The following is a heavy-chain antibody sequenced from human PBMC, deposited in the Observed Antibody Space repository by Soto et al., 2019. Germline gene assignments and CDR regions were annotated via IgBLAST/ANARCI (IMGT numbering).Heavy chain of an antibody. CDR1: GGSISGYY. J-gene: IGHJ3*02. V-gene: IGHV4-59*01. CDR3: ARSYSSSWQDAIDI. CDR2: MYYNGIT. Sequence: SETLSLTCTITGGSISGYYWSWIRQSPGKGLEWIGYMYYNGITNYNPSLKSRVTISADTSKNQFSLKLSSVTPADTAVYYCARSYSSSWQDAIDIWGQGTMVTVS. D-gene: IGHD6-13*01.